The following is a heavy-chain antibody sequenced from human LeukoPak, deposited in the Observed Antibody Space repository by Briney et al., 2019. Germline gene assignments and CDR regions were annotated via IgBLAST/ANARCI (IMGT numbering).Heavy chain of an antibody. CDR3: AKRGTIAAAGYYFDY. J-gene: IGHJ4*02. D-gene: IGHD6-13*01. Sequence: GGSLRLSCAASGFTFSSYAMSWVRQAPGKGLEWVSAISGSSGYTCYADSVKGRFTISKNKSKNTLYLQMNSLRAEDTAVYYCAKRGTIAAAGYYFDYWGQGTLVTVSS. V-gene: IGHV3-23*01. CDR1: GFTFSSYA. CDR2: ISGSSGYT.